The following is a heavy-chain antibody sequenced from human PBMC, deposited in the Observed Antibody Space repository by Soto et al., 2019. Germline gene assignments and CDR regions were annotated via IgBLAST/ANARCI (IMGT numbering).Heavy chain of an antibody. CDR3: ARSLSRRGDYETSYYYYYGMDV. CDR2: IWYDGSNK. V-gene: IGHV3-33*01. J-gene: IGHJ6*02. D-gene: IGHD4-17*01. Sequence: GGSLRLSCAASGFTFSSYGMHWVRQAPGKGLEWVAVIWYDGSNKYYADSVKGRFTISRDNSKNTLYLQMNSLRAEDTAVYYCARSLSRRGDYETSYYYYYGMDVWGQGTTVTVSS. CDR1: GFTFSSYG.